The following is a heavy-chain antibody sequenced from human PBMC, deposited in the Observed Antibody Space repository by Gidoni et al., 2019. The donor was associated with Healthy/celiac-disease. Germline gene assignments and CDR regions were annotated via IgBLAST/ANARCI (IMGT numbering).Heavy chain of an antibody. V-gene: IGHV1-69*09. J-gene: IGHJ6*02. Sequence: QVQLVQSGAALNKPGSSVEVSCKAPGGTFSSYAIRWVRQAPGQGLEWMGRIIPILGIANYAQKFQGRVTITADKSTSTAYMELSSLRSEDTAVYYCARDAHDYGGKRDYYYYGMDVWGQGTTVTVSS. D-gene: IGHD4-17*01. CDR3: ARDAHDYGGKRDYYYYGMDV. CDR1: GGTFSSYA. CDR2: IIPILGIA.